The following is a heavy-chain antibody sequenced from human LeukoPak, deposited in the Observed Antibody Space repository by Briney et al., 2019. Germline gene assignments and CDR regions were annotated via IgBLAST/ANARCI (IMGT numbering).Heavy chain of an antibody. CDR1: GFTFSTYW. V-gene: IGHV3-7*01. CDR2: IKGDESAR. CDR3: ARHVGGSLDY. J-gene: IGHJ4*02. D-gene: IGHD1-26*01. Sequence: GGSLRLSCAASGFTFSTYWMAWVRQAPGKGLERVANIKGDESARHQADSVKGRFTISRDNAQNSVYLQMSSLRGEDTAVYYCARHVGGSLDYWGQGTLVTVSS.